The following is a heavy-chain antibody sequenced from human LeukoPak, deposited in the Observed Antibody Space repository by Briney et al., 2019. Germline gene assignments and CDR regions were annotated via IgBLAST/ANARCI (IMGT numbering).Heavy chain of an antibody. V-gene: IGHV4-59*01. D-gene: IGHD1-26*01. CDR1: GASISSWY. J-gene: IGHJ6*03. CDR2: IPYNGNP. CDR3: ARAPLGRYYYMDV. Sequence: TSETLSLTCTVSGASISSWYWSWIRQPPGKGLEWLGHIPYNGNPNHTPSLKSRVSTSIDTSKNQFSLRMSSVTAADTAVYYCARAPLGRYYYMDVWGKGTTVTVSS.